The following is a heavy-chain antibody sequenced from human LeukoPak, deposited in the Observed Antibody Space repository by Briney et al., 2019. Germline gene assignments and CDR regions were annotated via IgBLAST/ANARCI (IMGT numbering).Heavy chain of an antibody. V-gene: IGHV6-1*01. D-gene: IGHD1-14*01. Sequence: SQTLSLTCAISGDTVSNKNTAWNWIRQSPSRGLEWLGRTYYRSKWYNDYAVSVKSRITINPDTSKNQFSLQLNSVTPEDTAVYYCARTGNHPGDYYYGMDVWGQGTTVTVSS. CDR2: TYYRSKWYN. CDR3: ARTGNHPGDYYYGMDV. J-gene: IGHJ6*02. CDR1: GDTVSNKNTA.